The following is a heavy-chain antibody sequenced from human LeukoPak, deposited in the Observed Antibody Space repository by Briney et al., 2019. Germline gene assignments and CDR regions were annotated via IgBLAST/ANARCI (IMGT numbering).Heavy chain of an antibody. J-gene: IGHJ6*02. V-gene: IGHV1-18*01. D-gene: IGHD3-10*01. CDR2: ISAYNGNT. CDR3: ARISAVRGVIMAYYYYGMDV. CDR1: GYTFTSYG. Sequence: GASVKVSCKASGYTFTSYGISWVRQAPGQGLEWMGWISAYNGNTNYAQKLQGRVTMTTDTSTSTAYMELRSLRSDDTAVYYCARISAVRGVIMAYYYYGMDVWGQGTTVTVSS.